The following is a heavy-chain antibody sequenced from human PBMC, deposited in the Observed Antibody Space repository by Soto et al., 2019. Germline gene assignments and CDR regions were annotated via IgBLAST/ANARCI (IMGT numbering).Heavy chain of an antibody. J-gene: IGHJ5*02. Sequence: GGSLRLSCAASGFTFSSYWMSWVRKAPGKGLEWVANIKQEGSEKYYVDSVKGRFTISRDNAKNSLYLQMNSLRAEDTAVYYCARVVGGYDILTGYYGWFDPWGQGTLVTVSS. CDR2: IKQEGSEK. CDR3: ARVVGGYDILTGYYGWFDP. D-gene: IGHD3-9*01. CDR1: GFTFSSYW. V-gene: IGHV3-7*03.